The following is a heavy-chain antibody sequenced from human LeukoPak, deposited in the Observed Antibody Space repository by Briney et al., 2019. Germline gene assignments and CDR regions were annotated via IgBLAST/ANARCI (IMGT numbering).Heavy chain of an antibody. V-gene: IGHV4-61*02. D-gene: IGHD6-13*01. CDR3: ARDVSSWAYYYYGMDV. CDR2: IYTSGST. Sequence: TSETLSLTCTVSGGSISSGSYYWSWIRQPAGKGLEWIGRIYTSGSTNYNPSLKSRVTISVDTSKNQFSLKLSSVTAADTAVYYCARDVSSWAYYYYGMDVWGQGTTVTVSS. CDR1: GGSISSGSYY. J-gene: IGHJ6*02.